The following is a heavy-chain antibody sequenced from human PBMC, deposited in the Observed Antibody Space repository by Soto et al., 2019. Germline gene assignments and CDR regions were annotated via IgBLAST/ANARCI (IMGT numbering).Heavy chain of an antibody. D-gene: IGHD3-10*02. J-gene: IGHJ1*01. CDR1: GFSITNTW. V-gene: IGHV3-15*07. CDR3: RSYPYVWGGHTPL. CDR2: VKSKADGGKA. Sequence: EVQLVESGGGLVQPGGSLRLSCAASGFSITNTWMHWVRQAPGKGLEWVGRVKSKADGGKADYAAPVKGRFTVSRDESKSSQHLQMNSLKMEDTAVYYCRSYPYVWGGHTPLWGDGTLVTVSS.